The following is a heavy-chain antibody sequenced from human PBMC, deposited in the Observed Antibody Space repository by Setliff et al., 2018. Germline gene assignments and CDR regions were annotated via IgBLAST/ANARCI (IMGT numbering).Heavy chain of an antibody. J-gene: IGHJ3*01. Sequence: GASVKVSCKTSGYTFTNYGITWVRQAPGQGLEWMGWINNYSFKTNYPQKFLGRVTVTTDISTSTVYMELRTLRSDDTAVYYCARRPIALAGYRKGAFDFWGQGTMVTVSS. CDR1: GYTFTNYG. V-gene: IGHV1-18*01. CDR2: INNYSFKT. D-gene: IGHD6-19*01. CDR3: ARRPIALAGYRKGAFDF.